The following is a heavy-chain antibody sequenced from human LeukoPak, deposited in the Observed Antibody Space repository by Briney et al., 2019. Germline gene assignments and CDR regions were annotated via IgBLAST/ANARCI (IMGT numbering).Heavy chain of an antibody. J-gene: IGHJ4*02. V-gene: IGHV4-4*07. Sequence: SETLSLTCTVSGDSNSSYHWSWIRQPAGKGLEWIGRIHTSGSTNYNPSLKSRVTISVDTSKNQFSLKLSSVTAADTAVYYCASGDGYNPFDYWGQGTLVTVSS. CDR1: GDSNSSYH. D-gene: IGHD5-24*01. CDR2: IHTSGST. CDR3: ASGDGYNPFDY.